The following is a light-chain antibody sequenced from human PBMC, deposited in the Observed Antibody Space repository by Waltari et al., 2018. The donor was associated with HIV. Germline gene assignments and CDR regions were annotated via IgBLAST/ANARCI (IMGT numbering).Light chain of an antibody. CDR2: DTS. J-gene: IGKJ4*01. CDR1: QSVGSY. Sequence: EIVLTQSPATLSLSPGERVTLSCGASQSVGSYLAWYHQRPGQAPRLLIYDTSNRATGIPARFSGSGSGTDFTLTISSLEPEDFGVYYCQQRYNWPPVTFGGGTKVQIK. CDR3: QQRYNWPPVT. V-gene: IGKV3-11*01.